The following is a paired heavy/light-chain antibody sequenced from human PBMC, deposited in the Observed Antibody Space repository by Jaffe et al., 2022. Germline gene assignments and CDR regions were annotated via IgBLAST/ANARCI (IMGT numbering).Heavy chain of an antibody. V-gene: IGHV3-30*02. CDR1: GFTFSNYG. J-gene: IGHJ4*02. CDR3: AKDKEQQLNYFDY. Sequence: QVQLVESGGGVVQPGGSLRLSCAASGFTFSNYGIHWVRQAPGKGLEWVAFIRYDGINKYYADSVKGRFTISRDNSKNTVYLQMNSLRAEDTAVYYCAKDKEQQLNYFDYWGQGTLVTVSS. D-gene: IGHD6-13*01. CDR2: IRYDGINK.
Light chain of an antibody. J-gene: IGKJ1*01. CDR2: KAS. CDR3: QHYNSYSLT. V-gene: IGKV1-5*03. Sequence: DIQMTQSPSTLSASVGDRVTITCRASQSISSWLAWYQQKPGKAPKLLIYKASSLESGVPSRFSGSGSGTEFTLTISSLQPDDFATYYCQHYNSYSLTFGQGTKVEIK. CDR1: QSISSW.